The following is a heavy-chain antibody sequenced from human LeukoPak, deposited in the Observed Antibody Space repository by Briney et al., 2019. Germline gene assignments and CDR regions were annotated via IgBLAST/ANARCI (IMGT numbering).Heavy chain of an antibody. CDR2: IYSGGST. D-gene: IGHD3-3*01. V-gene: IGHV3-66*02. Sequence: GGSLRLSCAASGFTVSSNYMSWVRQAPGKGLEWVSVIYSGGSTSYADSMKGQFTTSRDSSKNTLYLQMNSLRAEDTAVYYCARGFWSGYYYNWFDPWGQGTLVTVSS. CDR3: ARGFWSGYYYNWFDP. CDR1: GFTVSSNY. J-gene: IGHJ5*02.